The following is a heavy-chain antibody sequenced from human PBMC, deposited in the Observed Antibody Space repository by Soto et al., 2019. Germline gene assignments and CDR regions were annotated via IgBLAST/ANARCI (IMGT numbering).Heavy chain of an antibody. J-gene: IGHJ6*02. CDR3: ARGRWVVVVAAPPYYYGMDV. V-gene: IGHV1-69*12. CDR2: IIPIFGTA. Sequence: QVQLVQSGAEVKKPGSSVKVSCKASGGTFSSYAISWVRQAPGQGLEWMGGIIPIFGTANYAQKFQGRVTITADESTSTAYMELSSLRSEDTAVYYCARGRWVVVVAAPPYYYGMDVWGQGTTVTVSS. D-gene: IGHD2-15*01. CDR1: GGTFSSYA.